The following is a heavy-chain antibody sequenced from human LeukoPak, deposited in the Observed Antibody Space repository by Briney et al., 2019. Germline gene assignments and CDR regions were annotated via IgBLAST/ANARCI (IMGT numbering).Heavy chain of an antibody. CDR1: GGSFRGYY. D-gene: IGHD4-17*01. Sequence: SETLSHTCAVYGGSFRGYYWSWIRQTPEKGLEWIGSIYHSGSTYYNPSLRSRVTISVDTPKNQFSLKLTSVTAADTAVYYCARDRVMSTVTLNWFDPWGQGSLVTVSP. V-gene: IGHV4-34*01. CDR3: ARDRVMSTVTLNWFDP. J-gene: IGHJ5*02. CDR2: IYHSGST.